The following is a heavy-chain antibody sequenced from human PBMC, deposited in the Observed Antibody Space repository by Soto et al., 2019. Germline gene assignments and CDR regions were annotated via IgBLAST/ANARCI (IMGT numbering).Heavy chain of an antibody. CDR1: GFTFSNYG. V-gene: IGHV3-23*01. CDR3: AKTGIVATMRTFIWFDS. Sequence: EVQLLESGGNLVQPGGSLRLSCAASGFTFSNYGMNWVRQAPGKGLEWVSAISGGGTSPHYADSVKGRFTISRDNSKNTLYLHMNSLGADDTALYYCAKTGIVATMRTFIWFDSWGQGALVTVSS. CDR2: ISGGGTSP. D-gene: IGHD5-12*01. J-gene: IGHJ5*01.